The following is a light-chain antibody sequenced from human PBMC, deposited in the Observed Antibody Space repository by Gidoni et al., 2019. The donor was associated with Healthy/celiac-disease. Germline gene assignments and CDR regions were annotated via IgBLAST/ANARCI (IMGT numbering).Light chain of an antibody. CDR2: DNT. Sequence: QSVPTPPPSVSGAPGQRVTISFTGSSSNIGAGYAVHWYQQLPGTAPKVVIYDNTDPPSGVPDRFSASKSGTSASLAITGLQAEDEADYYCQTYDDSLSWVFGGGTKVTVL. J-gene: IGLJ3*02. CDR1: SSNIGAGYA. V-gene: IGLV1-40*01. CDR3: QTYDDSLSWV.